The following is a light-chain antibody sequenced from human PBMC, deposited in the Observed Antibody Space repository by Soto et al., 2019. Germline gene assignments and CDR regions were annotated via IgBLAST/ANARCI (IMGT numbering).Light chain of an antibody. J-gene: IGKJ2*01. Sequence: DIQMTQSPSSVSASVGDRVIISCWASQGLIRWLAWYQQNPGEDTKLQIYATSSLKSGVPSRFSGSGFGTDFTLNISSLQPEDFATYYCQQANSTPHTFGQGTKVEIK. CDR3: QQANSTPHT. V-gene: IGKV1-12*01. CDR2: ATS. CDR1: QGLIRW.